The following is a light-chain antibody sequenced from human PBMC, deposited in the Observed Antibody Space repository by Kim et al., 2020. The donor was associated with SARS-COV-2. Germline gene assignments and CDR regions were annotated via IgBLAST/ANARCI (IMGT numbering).Light chain of an antibody. CDR2: EAS. CDR1: RSISTY. J-gene: IGKJ1*01. V-gene: IGKV1-5*03. CDR3: QQYYSYWT. Sequence: SASVGDQVTITCRASRSISTYLAWYQQKPGKAPKLLMSEASNLEGRVPSRFSGSGSGTEFTLTITSLQPDDFATYYCQQYYSYWTFGQGTKVDIK.